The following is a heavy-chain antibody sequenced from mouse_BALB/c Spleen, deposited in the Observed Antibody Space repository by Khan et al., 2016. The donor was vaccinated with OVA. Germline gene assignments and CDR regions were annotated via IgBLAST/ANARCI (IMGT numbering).Heavy chain of an antibody. CDR3: ARIKKIVATYFDY. J-gene: IGHJ2*01. D-gene: IGHD1-1*01. V-gene: IGHV1S81*02. CDR1: GYTFTSYW. CDR2: TNPTNGRT. Sequence: QVQLQQSGAELVKAGASVKMSCKASGYTFTSYWMHWVKQRLGQGLEWFAETNPTNGRTYYNEKFKSKATLTVDKSSSTAYRLLSGPTFEDSVVYYCARIKKIVATYFDYWGQGTTLTVSS.